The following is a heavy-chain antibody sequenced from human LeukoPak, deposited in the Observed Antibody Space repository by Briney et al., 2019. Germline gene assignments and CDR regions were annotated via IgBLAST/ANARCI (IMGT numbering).Heavy chain of an antibody. CDR2: IYHSGIT. Sequence: SETLSLTCTVSGYSISSGYYWGWIRQPPGKGLEWIGNIYHSGITYYNHFNSSLKSRVTISIDTSKNQFSLKLSSVTAADTAVYYCARHTAAGTLVWFDPWGQGTLVTVSS. J-gene: IGHJ5*02. V-gene: IGHV4-38-2*02. CDR1: GYSISSGYY. CDR3: ARHTAAGTLVWFDP. D-gene: IGHD6-13*01.